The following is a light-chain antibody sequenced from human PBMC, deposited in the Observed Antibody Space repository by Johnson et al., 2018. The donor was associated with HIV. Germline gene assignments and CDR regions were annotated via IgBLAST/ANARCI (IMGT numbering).Light chain of an antibody. CDR1: TSNIGDHS. V-gene: IGLV1-51*01. Sequence: QSVLTQPPSVSAAPGRWVTVSCSGTTSNIGDHSVSWYQQLPGTAPKLLIFDNNKRPSGIPDRFSASKSGTSATLGITGLQTGDEADYYCGTWDSSLGAYVFGTGTQVTVL. CDR2: DNN. CDR3: GTWDSSLGAYV. J-gene: IGLJ1*01.